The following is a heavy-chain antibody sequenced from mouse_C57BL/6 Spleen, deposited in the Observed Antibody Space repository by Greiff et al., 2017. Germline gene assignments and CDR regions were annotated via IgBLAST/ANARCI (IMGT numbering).Heavy chain of an antibody. CDR1: GFSLTSYG. Sequence: VKLMESGPGLVAPSQSLSITCTVSGFSLTSYGVHWVRQPPGKGLEWLVVIWSDGSTTYNSALKSRLSISKDNSKSQVFLKMNSLQTDDTAMDYCASSMVTTDYAMDYWGQGTSVTVSS. CDR3: ASSMVTTDYAMDY. CDR2: IWSDGST. V-gene: IGHV2-6*03. D-gene: IGHD2-2*01. J-gene: IGHJ4*01.